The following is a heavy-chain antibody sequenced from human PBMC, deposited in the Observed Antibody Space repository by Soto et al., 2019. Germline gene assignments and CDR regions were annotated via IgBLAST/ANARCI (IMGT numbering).Heavy chain of an antibody. CDR3: ARVSDQHDSSGYYPHMGYYYYGMDV. Sequence: QMQLVQSGAEVKKPGSSVKVSCKASGGTFSSYAISWVRQAPGQGLEWMGGIIPIFGTANYAQKFQGRVTITADESRSTAYMELSSLRSEDTAVYYCARVSDQHDSSGYYPHMGYYYYGMDVWGQGTTVTVSS. CDR1: GGTFSSYA. CDR2: IIPIFGTA. V-gene: IGHV1-69*01. J-gene: IGHJ6*02. D-gene: IGHD3-22*01.